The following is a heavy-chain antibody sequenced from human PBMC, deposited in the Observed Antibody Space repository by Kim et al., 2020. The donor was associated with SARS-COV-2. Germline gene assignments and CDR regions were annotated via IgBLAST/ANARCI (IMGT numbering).Heavy chain of an antibody. J-gene: IGHJ5*02. CDR3: ARSSYYDGSGYLNWLDP. Sequence: SVKVSCKASGGTFSSYAISWVRQAPGQGLEWMGGIIPIFGTANYAQKFQGRVTITADASTSTAYMELSSLRSEDTAVYYCARSSYYDGSGYLNWLDPWGQGTLVTVSS. D-gene: IGHD3-22*01. CDR1: GGTFSSYA. CDR2: IIPIFGTA. V-gene: IGHV1-69*13.